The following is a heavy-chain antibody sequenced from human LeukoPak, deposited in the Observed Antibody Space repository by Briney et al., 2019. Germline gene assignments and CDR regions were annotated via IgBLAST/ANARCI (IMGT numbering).Heavy chain of an antibody. J-gene: IGHJ4*02. Sequence: SETLSLTCAVYGGSFSGYYWSWIRQPPGKGLEWIGEINHSGSTNYNPSLKSRVTMSVDTSKNQFSLKLSSVTAADTAVYYCARDLGGSYIDYWGQGTLVTVSS. D-gene: IGHD1-26*01. CDR2: INHSGST. CDR3: ARDLGGSYIDY. CDR1: GGSFSGYY. V-gene: IGHV4-34*01.